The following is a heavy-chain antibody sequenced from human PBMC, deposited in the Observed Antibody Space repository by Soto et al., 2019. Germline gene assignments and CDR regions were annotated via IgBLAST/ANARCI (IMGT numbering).Heavy chain of an antibody. V-gene: IGHV3-13*01. CDR2: IGTAGDT. Sequence: EVQLVESGGGLVQPGGSLRLSCAASGFTFSSYDMHWVRQATGKGLEWVSAIGTAGDTYYPGSVKGRFTISRENAKNSLDLQMNGLRAEDTAVYYCARGPHSSSGGADAFDIWGQGTMVTVSS. J-gene: IGHJ3*02. D-gene: IGHD6-6*01. CDR3: ARGPHSSSGGADAFDI. CDR1: GFTFSSYD.